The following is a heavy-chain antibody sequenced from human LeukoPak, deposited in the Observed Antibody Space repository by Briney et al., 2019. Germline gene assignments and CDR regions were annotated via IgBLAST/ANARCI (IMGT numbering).Heavy chain of an antibody. D-gene: IGHD5-18*01. J-gene: IGHJ4*02. CDR3: ARTRGIQLWLLDY. CDR1: GYTFTANC. CDR2: INPNSGGT. Sequence: SVKVSCKASGYTFTANCIHWVRQAPGQGLEWMGRINPNSGGTNYAQKFQGRVTMTRDTSISTAYMELSRLRSDDTAVYYCARTRGIQLWLLDYWGQGTLVTVSS. V-gene: IGHV1-2*06.